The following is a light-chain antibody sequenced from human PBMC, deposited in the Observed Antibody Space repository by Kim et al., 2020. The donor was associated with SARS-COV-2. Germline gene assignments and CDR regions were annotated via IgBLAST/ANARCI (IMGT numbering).Light chain of an antibody. CDR3: LQHNGYPWT. CDR1: EDISNY. Sequence: DIQMTQSPSAMSASVGERVTITCRASEDISNYLAWFQQKPGQVPKRLIYAASSLQSGVPSRFSGSGSGTEFTLTISSLQPEDFATYYCLQHNGYPWTFGQGTKVDIK. CDR2: AAS. J-gene: IGKJ1*01. V-gene: IGKV1-17*03.